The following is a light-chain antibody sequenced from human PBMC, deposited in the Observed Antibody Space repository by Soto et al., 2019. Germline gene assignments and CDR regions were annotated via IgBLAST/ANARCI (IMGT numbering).Light chain of an antibody. CDR1: QNISNY. CDR3: QQYNNWPPIT. CDR2: GAS. V-gene: IGKV3-15*01. J-gene: IGKJ5*01. Sequence: EIALTQSPGTLSLSPGERATLSCRASQNISNYLIWYQQKPGRAPRLLIYGASTRATGIPARFSGSGSGTEFTLTISSLQSEDFAVYYCQQYNNWPPITFGQVTRREIK.